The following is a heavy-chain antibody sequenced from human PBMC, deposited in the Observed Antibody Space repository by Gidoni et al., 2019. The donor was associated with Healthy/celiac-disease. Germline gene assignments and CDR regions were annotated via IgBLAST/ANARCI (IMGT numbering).Heavy chain of an antibody. CDR2: IYYSGST. CDR1: GGSISSYY. Sequence: VQLQESGPGLVKPSETLSLTCTVSGGSISSYYWSWIRQPPGKGLEWIGYIYYSGSTNYNPSLKSRVTISVDTFKNQFSLKLSSVTAADTAVYYCARLLGGNFANDAFDIWGQGTMVTVSS. D-gene: IGHD2-21*02. V-gene: IGHV4-59*01. CDR3: ARLLGGNFANDAFDI. J-gene: IGHJ3*02.